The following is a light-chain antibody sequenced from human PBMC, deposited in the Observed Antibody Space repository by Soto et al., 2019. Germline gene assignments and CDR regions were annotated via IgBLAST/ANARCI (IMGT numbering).Light chain of an antibody. V-gene: IGLV2-14*01. CDR1: RSDIGGYNY. Sequence: QSALTQPASVSESPGRPISIPCTGTRSDIGGYNYVSWYQQHPGKAPKLMIYDVSNRPSGVSNRFFGSKSGNTASLTISGLQAEDEADYYCSSYTSSGAVVFGGGTKVTVL. CDR2: DVS. J-gene: IGLJ2*01. CDR3: SSYTSSGAVV.